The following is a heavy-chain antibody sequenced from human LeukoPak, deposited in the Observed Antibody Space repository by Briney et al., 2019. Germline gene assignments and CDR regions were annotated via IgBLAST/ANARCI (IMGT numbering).Heavy chain of an antibody. Sequence: GGSLRLSCAASGFTFSNYWMNWVRQAPGKGLEWVSYISSSGTTIYYTDSVKGRFTISRDNAKDSWYLQMNNLRAEDTAVYYCARLQEQHLFPYYHYYMDVWGKGTTVAVSS. J-gene: IGHJ6*03. CDR2: ISSSGTTI. CDR1: GFTFSNYW. D-gene: IGHD6-13*01. CDR3: ARLQEQHLFPYYHYYMDV. V-gene: IGHV3-48*01.